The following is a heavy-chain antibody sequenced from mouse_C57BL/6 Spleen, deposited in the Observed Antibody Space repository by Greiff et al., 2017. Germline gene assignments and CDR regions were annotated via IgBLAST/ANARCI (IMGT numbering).Heavy chain of an antibody. Sequence: QVQLQQSGAELARPGASVKLSCKASGYTFTSYGISWVKQXTGQGLEWIGEIYPRSGNTYYNEKFKGKATLTSDKSSSTAYMELRSLTSEDSAVYFCARSYYSNYHYYAMDYWGQGTSVTVSS. CDR2: IYPRSGNT. J-gene: IGHJ4*01. CDR1: GYTFTSYG. V-gene: IGHV1-81*01. D-gene: IGHD2-5*01. CDR3: ARSYYSNYHYYAMDY.